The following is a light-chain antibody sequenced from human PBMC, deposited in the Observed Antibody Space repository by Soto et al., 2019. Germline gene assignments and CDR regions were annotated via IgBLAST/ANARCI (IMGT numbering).Light chain of an antibody. Sequence: EIVMTQSPDTLSVSPGEGATLSCRASHRVDSNLAWYQQKPGQAPRLLIFGASTRATGIPTRFSGGGSGTDFTLTISSMQSEDFGLYFCQQYDKWPLTFGGGTKVDSK. CDR2: GAS. V-gene: IGKV3D-15*01. J-gene: IGKJ4*01. CDR3: QQYDKWPLT. CDR1: HRVDSN.